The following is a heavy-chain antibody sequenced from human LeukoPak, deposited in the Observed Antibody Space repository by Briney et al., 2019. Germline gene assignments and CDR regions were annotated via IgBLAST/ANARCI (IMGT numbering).Heavy chain of an antibody. CDR3: ARDTQSYNWNRYYYYGMDV. Sequence: PSETLSLTCIVSGGSISSYYWSWIRQPPGRGLEWIGYIYYSGSTNYNPSLKSRVTISVDTSKNQFSLKLSSVTAADTAVYYCARDTQSYNWNRYYYYGMDVWGKGTTVTVSS. CDR1: GGSISSYY. D-gene: IGHD1-1*01. V-gene: IGHV4-59*01. CDR2: IYYSGST. J-gene: IGHJ6*04.